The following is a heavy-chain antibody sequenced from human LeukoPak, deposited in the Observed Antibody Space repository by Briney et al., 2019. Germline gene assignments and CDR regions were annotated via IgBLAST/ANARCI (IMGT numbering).Heavy chain of an antibody. CDR1: GDSINSLDL. V-gene: IGHV4-4*02. J-gene: IGHJ4*02. CDR3: ARTSTADFWSGTYDY. CDR2: MYLSGTT. D-gene: IGHD3-3*01. Sequence: SETLSLTCTVSGDSINSLDLWSWVRQPPGKGLEWIGEMYLSGTTHSNPSIKSRVTISIDKSKNQFSLKLSSVTAADTAMYYCARTSTADFWSGTYDYWGQGTLVTVSS.